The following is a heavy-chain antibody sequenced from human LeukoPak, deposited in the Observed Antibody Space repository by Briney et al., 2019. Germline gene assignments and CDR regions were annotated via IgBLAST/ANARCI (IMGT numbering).Heavy chain of an antibody. V-gene: IGHV3-23*01. Sequence: GGSLRLSCAASGFTFSSYAMSWVRQAPGKGLEWVSAISGSGGSTYYADSVKGRFTISRDNSKNTLYLQMNSLRAEDTAVYYCAVWFGDGDYFDYWGQGTLVTVSS. CDR3: AVWFGDGDYFDY. CDR1: GFTFSSYA. D-gene: IGHD3-10*01. CDR2: ISGSGGST. J-gene: IGHJ4*02.